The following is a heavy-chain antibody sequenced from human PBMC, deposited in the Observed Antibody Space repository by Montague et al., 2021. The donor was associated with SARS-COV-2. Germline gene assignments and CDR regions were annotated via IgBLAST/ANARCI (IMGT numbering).Heavy chain of an antibody. V-gene: IGHV3-74*01. CDR2: INSDGSST. D-gene: IGHD5-12*01. Sequence: SLRLSCAASGFTFSSYWMHWVRQAPGKGLVWVSRINSDGSSTSYADSVKGRFTISRDNAKNTLYLQMNSLRAEDTAVYYCARDIVAPYYFGYWGQGTLATVSS. J-gene: IGHJ4*02. CDR1: GFTFSSYW. CDR3: ARDIVAPYYFGY.